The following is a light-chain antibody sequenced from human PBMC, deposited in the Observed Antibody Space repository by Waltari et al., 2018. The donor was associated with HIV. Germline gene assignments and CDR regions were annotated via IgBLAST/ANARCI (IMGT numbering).Light chain of an antibody. J-gene: IGKJ5*01. V-gene: IGKV1-9*01. CDR2: AAS. Sequence: DIQLTQSPSFLSASVGDRVTITCRASQGISSYLAWYQQKPGKAHKLLIYAASTLQSGVPSRFSGSGSGTEFTLTISSLQPEDFATYYCQQLNSYPLITFGQGTRLEIK. CDR1: QGISSY. CDR3: QQLNSYPLIT.